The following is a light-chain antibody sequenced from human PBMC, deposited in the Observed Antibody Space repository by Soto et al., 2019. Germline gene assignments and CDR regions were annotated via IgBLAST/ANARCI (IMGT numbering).Light chain of an antibody. J-gene: IGKJ4*01. Sequence: EIVLTQSPGTLSLSPGERATLSCRASQSVSSSFLAWYQQKPGQAPRLLIYGASSRATGIPDRFSGSEYGTDLNVTISRLEPEDVAVYCCQRYGSSPLPFGGGTKVEIK. V-gene: IGKV3-20*01. CDR2: GAS. CDR3: QRYGSSPLP. CDR1: QSVSSSF.